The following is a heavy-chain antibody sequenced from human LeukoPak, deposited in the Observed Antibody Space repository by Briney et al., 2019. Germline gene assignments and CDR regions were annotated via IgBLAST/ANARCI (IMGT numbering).Heavy chain of an antibody. D-gene: IGHD2-8*02. V-gene: IGHV4-34*01. CDR1: GGSISSYY. CDR3: ANPRTDKDFDY. J-gene: IGHJ4*02. CDR2: INHSGST. Sequence: SGTLSLTCTVSGGSISSYYWSWIRQPPGKGLEWIGEINHSGSTNYNPSLKSRVTISVDTSKNQFSLKLSSVTAADTAVYYCANPRTDKDFDYWGQGTLVTVSS.